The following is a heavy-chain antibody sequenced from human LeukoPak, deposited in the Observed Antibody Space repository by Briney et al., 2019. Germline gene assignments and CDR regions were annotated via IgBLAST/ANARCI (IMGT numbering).Heavy chain of an antibody. Sequence: KYGESLKISCKGSGYIFITYWIGWVRQMPGKGLEWMGIIYPGDSDTRYSPSFQGQVTISADKSINTAYLQRSSLKASDTAIYYCARPDDYGGKPAAFNIWGQGTMVTVSS. D-gene: IGHD4-23*01. J-gene: IGHJ3*02. CDR1: GYIFITYW. CDR2: IYPGDSDT. CDR3: ARPDDYGGKPAAFNI. V-gene: IGHV5-51*01.